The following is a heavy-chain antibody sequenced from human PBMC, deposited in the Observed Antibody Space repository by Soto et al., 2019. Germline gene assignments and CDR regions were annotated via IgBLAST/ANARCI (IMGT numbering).Heavy chain of an antibody. CDR1: GFTFSTYA. CDR2: ISGSGGST. Sequence: GGSLRLSCAASGFTFSTYAMSWVRQAPGKGLEWVSAISGSGGSTYYADSVKGRFTISRDNSKNTLYLHMNTLRAEDTAVYYCARDKVGAYFDYWGQGTPVTVSS. CDR3: ARDKVGAYFDY. D-gene: IGHD1-26*01. V-gene: IGHV3-23*01. J-gene: IGHJ4*02.